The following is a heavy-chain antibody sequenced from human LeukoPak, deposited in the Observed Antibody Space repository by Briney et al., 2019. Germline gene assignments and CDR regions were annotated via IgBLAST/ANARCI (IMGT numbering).Heavy chain of an antibody. J-gene: IGHJ3*02. V-gene: IGHV4-4*07. CDR3: ARDQGSSSWFDAFDI. Sequence: PSETLSLTCTVSGGSISSYYWSWIRQPAGKGLERIGRIYTSGSTNYHPSLTSRVTMSVDTSKNQFSLQLSSVTAADTAVYYCARDQGSSSWFDAFDIWGQGTMVTVSS. CDR2: IYTSGST. CDR1: GGSISSYY. D-gene: IGHD6-13*01.